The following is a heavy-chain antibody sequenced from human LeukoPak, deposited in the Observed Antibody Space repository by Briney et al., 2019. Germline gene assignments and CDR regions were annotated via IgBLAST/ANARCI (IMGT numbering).Heavy chain of an antibody. V-gene: IGHV3-13*01. D-gene: IGHD6-25*01. Sequence: GGSLRLSCAASGFTFKSYDMHWVRQAAGEGLEWVSAIGTAGDTYYPGSVKGRFTISRDNAKNSLYLQMNSLRAEDTAVYYCARFAAGGSYYYYMDVWGKGTTVTVSS. CDR1: GFTFKSYD. CDR3: ARFAAGGSYYYYMDV. CDR2: IGTAGDT. J-gene: IGHJ6*03.